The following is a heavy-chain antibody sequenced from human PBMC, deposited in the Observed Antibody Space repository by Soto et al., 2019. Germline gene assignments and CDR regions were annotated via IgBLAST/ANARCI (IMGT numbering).Heavy chain of an antibody. CDR3: ASLTSWSQEYYYGMDV. CDR2: IRSKGYGGTT. Sequence: GGSLRLSCTGSGFTFGDFGMSWFSQAPGKGLEWLSFIRSKGYGGTTESAASVRGRFMTSRDDSKSIAYLQMNSLKTEDTAVYYCASLTSWSQEYYYGMDVWGQGTTVTVSS. CDR1: GFTFGDFG. D-gene: IGHD2-2*01. V-gene: IGHV3-49*03. J-gene: IGHJ6*02.